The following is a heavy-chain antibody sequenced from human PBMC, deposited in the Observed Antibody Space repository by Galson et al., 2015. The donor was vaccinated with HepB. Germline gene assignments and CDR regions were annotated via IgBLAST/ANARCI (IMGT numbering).Heavy chain of an antibody. Sequence: SVKVSCKASGYTFTSYAMHWVRQAPGQRLEWMGGINAGNGNTKYSQKFQGRVTITRDTSASTAYMELSSLRSEDTAVYYCARAGVVVVVAGVPAFDIWGQGTMVTVSS. CDR1: GYTFTSYA. CDR3: ARAGVVVVVAGVPAFDI. CDR2: INAGNGNT. V-gene: IGHV1-3*01. D-gene: IGHD2-15*01. J-gene: IGHJ3*02.